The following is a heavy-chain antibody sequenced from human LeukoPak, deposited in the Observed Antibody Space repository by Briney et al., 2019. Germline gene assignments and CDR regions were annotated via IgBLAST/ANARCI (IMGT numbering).Heavy chain of an antibody. CDR1: GGSFSGYY. J-gene: IGHJ4*02. CDR2: INHSGST. V-gene: IGHV4-34*01. D-gene: IGHD3-3*01. Sequence: RASETLSLTCAVDGGSFSGYYWSWVRQPPGKGLEWLGEINHSGSTNYNPSLKSRVTISVDTSKNQSSLKLSSVTAADTAVYYCARNSYYDFWSGYNDYWGQGTLVTVSS. CDR3: ARNSYYDFWSGYNDY.